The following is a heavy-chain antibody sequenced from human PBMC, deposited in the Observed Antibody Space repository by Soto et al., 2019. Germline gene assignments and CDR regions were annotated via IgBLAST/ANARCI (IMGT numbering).Heavy chain of an antibody. CDR2: INPNSGAT. CDR3: AKDQGGYMVSGMDV. J-gene: IGHJ6*02. V-gene: IGHV1-2*02. CDR1: GYTFTDYY. D-gene: IGHD2-2*02. Sequence: QVQLVQSRAEVKKPGASVNVSCKASGYTFTDYYIYWLRQAPGHGLEWMGWINPNSGATNYAYNLQGKVTMTRDTSIRAAYMELSRLSSDDTAVYYCAKDQGGYMVSGMDVWGQGTTVTVSS.